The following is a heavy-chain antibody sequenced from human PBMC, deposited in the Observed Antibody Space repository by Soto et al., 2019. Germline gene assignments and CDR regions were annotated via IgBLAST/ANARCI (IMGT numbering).Heavy chain of an antibody. CDR2: IIPILGIE. J-gene: IGHJ4*02. CDR3: ARSYARGYFDY. Sequence: QVQLVQSGAEVKKPGSSVKVSCKASGGTFSSYTISWVRQAPGQGLEWMGRIIPILGIENYAQKFQGRVTITADKSTSTADMEMSSLRSEDTAVYYCARSYARGYFDYWGQGTMVTVSS. D-gene: IGHD1-26*01. V-gene: IGHV1-69*02. CDR1: GGTFSSYT.